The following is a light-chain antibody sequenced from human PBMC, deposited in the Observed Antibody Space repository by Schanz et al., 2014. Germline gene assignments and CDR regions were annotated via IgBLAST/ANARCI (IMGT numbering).Light chain of an antibody. CDR1: QGVTSRY. CDR2: GAS. CDR3: QQYDSSLTWT. Sequence: EIVLTQSPGTLSLSPGERATLSCRASQGVTSRYLAWYQQKPGQAPRLLMYGASTRATGIPDRFSGSGSGTDFTLTISRLEPEDFAVYYCQQYDSSLTWTFGQGTKLEIK. V-gene: IGKV3-20*01. J-gene: IGKJ1*01.